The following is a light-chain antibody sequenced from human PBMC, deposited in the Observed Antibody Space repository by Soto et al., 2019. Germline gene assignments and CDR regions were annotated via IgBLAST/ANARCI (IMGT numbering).Light chain of an antibody. CDR2: DVS. J-gene: IGLJ3*02. V-gene: IGLV2-11*01. CDR3: CSYAGSYTFGV. CDR1: SSDVGSYNY. Sequence: QSTLTQPRSVSGSPGQSVTISCTGTSSDVGSYNYVSWYQQHPGRAPKLMIYDVSERPSGVPDRFSGSKSGNTASLTISGLQAEDAADYYCCSYAGSYTFGVFGGGTKVTVL.